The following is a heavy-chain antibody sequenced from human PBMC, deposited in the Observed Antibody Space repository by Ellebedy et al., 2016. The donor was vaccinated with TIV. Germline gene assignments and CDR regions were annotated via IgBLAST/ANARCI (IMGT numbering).Heavy chain of an antibody. Sequence: GESLKISCAASGFTFSSYAVSWVRQAPGKGLEWVSAISGSGGSTYYADSVKGRFTISRDNSKNTLYLQMNSLRAEDMALYYCAKGRGSSGAIIDYWGQGTLVTVSS. CDR3: AKGRGSSGAIIDY. J-gene: IGHJ4*02. V-gene: IGHV3-23*01. CDR1: GFTFSSYA. D-gene: IGHD6-19*01. CDR2: ISGSGGST.